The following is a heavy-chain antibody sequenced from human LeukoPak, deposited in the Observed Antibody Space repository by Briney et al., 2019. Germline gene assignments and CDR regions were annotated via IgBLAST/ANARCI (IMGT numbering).Heavy chain of an antibody. J-gene: IGHJ4*02. CDR1: GYSISSGYY. V-gene: IGHV4-38-2*02. CDR2: IYHSGST. Sequence: PSETLSLTCTVSGYSISSGYYWGWIRQPPGQGLAWIGSIYHSGSTYYNPSLKSRVTISVDASKNQFSLKLSSVTAADTAVYYCARGDPTYYYDSSGPPRWGQGTLVTVSS. CDR3: ARGDPTYYYDSSGPPR. D-gene: IGHD3-22*01.